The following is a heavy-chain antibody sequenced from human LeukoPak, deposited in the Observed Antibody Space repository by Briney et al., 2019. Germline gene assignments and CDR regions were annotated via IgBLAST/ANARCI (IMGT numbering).Heavy chain of an antibody. J-gene: IGHJ4*02. Sequence: PGGSLRLSCAASGFTFIRHGMHWLRQAPGKGLEWVAFIRSDESDKYYIDSMKGRLTIPRDTSTNTLFLQMYSLRSEDTAVYYCARDSSNERDSDGSFDSWGQGTLVTVSS. CDR3: ARDSSNERDSDGSFDS. CDR1: GFTFIRHG. V-gene: IGHV3-30*02. CDR2: IRSDESDK. D-gene: IGHD2-2*03.